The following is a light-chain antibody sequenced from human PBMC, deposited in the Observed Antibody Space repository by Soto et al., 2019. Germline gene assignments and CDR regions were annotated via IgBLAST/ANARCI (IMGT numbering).Light chain of an antibody. CDR3: QQYDNWPPYT. J-gene: IGKJ2*01. V-gene: IGKV3-15*01. CDR2: GAS. Sequence: EIIMTQSPATQSASPGERVTLSCRASRIININLAWYQQKPGQAPRLLIYGASTRAAGIPARFSGSGAGTEFTLIISSLQSEDSAVYYGQQYDNWPPYTFGQGTKLEIK. CDR1: RIININ.